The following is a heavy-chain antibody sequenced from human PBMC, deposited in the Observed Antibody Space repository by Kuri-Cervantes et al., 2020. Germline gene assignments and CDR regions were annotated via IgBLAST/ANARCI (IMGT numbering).Heavy chain of an antibody. CDR1: GGSISSSSYY. D-gene: IGHD3-22*01. V-gene: IGHV4-39*07. J-gene: IGHJ4*02. CDR3: ARASITMIEGYYFDY. CDR2: MYYSGRT. Sequence: SETLSLTCTVSGGSISSSSYYWGRIRQAPGKGLEWIGSMYYSGRTYYNPSLKSRVTISVDTSKNQFSLKLSSVTAADTAVYYCARASITMIEGYYFDYWGQGTLVTVSS.